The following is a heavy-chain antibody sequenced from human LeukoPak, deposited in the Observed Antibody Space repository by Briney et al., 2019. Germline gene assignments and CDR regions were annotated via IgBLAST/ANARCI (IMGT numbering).Heavy chain of an antibody. CDR1: GFTFSSYG. J-gene: IGHJ6*02. CDR2: ISYDGSNK. CDR3: AKENDYGDYYYYGMDV. Sequence: GGSLRLSCAASGFTFSSYGMHWVRQAPGKGLEWVAVISYDGSNKYYADSVKGRFTISRDNSKNTLYLQMNSLRAEDTAVYYCAKENDYGDYYYYGMDVWGQGTTVTVSS. D-gene: IGHD4-17*01. V-gene: IGHV3-30*18.